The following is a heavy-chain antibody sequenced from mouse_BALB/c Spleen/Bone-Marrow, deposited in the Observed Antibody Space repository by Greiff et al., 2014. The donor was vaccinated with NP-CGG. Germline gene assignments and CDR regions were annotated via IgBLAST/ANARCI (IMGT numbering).Heavy chain of an antibody. Sequence: VQLQQPGAELVKPGASVKLSCTASGFNIKDTYMHWVKQRPEQGLEWIGRIDPANGNTKYDPKFQGKATITADTSSNTAYLQLSSLTSEATAVYYCARWGYYAMDYWGQGTSVTVSS. CDR3: ARWGYYAMDY. CDR1: GFNIKDTY. V-gene: IGHV14-3*02. J-gene: IGHJ4*01. CDR2: IDPANGNT.